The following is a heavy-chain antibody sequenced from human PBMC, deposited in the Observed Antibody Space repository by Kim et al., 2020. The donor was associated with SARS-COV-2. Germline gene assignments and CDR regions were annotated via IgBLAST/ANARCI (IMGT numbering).Heavy chain of an antibody. Sequence: SETLSLTCAVYGGSFSGYYWSWIRQPPGKGLEWIGEINHSGSTNYNPSLKSRVTITVDTSKNQFSLKLSSVTAADTAVYYCARGLVALDLSSPLPGFPTVTTVVYFDYWGQGTLVTVSS. D-gene: IGHD4-17*01. CDR2: INHSGST. V-gene: IGHV4-34*01. CDR1: GGSFSGYY. CDR3: ARGLVALDLSSPLPGFPTVTTVVYFDY. J-gene: IGHJ4*02.